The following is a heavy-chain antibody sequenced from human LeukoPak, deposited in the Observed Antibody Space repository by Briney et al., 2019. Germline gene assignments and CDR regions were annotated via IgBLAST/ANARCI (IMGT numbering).Heavy chain of an antibody. D-gene: IGHD3-22*01. Sequence: SSETLSLTCTVSGVSISSISYYWGWIRQPPGKGLEWIGNIFYSGNTYYNPSLKSRVTISVDTSKSLFSLNLNSVTAADTAVYYCARQSRYYDSSGYYGTYFDYWGQGILVTVSS. V-gene: IGHV4-39*01. J-gene: IGHJ4*02. CDR1: GVSISSISYY. CDR3: ARQSRYYDSSGYYGTYFDY. CDR2: IFYSGNT.